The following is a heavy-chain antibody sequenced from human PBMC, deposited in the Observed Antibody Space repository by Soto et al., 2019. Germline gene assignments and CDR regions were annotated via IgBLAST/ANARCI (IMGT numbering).Heavy chain of an antibody. CDR1: GYTFISYG. CDR2: ISAYNGNT. J-gene: IGHJ4*02. Sequence: QVQLVQSGAEVKKPGASVKVSCKASGYTFISYGISWVRQAPGQGLEWMGWISAYNGNTNYAQKLQGRVTMTTDTSTSTAYMELRSLRSDDTAVYYCARADIVVVPAAIFGVDYWGQGTLVTVSS. V-gene: IGHV1-18*01. D-gene: IGHD2-2*02. CDR3: ARADIVVVPAAIFGVDY.